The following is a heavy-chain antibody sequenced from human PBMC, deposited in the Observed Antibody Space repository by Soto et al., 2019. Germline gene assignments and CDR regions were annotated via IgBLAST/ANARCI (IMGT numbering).Heavy chain of an antibody. D-gene: IGHD5-12*01. CDR3: ARDSISDSGYDY. CDR2: IYYSGST. J-gene: IGHJ4*02. V-gene: IGHV4-59*01. CDR1: GGSISSYY. Sequence: SETLSLTCTVYGGSISSYYWSWIQQPPGKGLEWIGFIYYSGSTNYNPSLKSRVTISVDTSKNQFSLKLSSVTAADTAVYYCARDSISDSGYDYWGQGTLVTVSS.